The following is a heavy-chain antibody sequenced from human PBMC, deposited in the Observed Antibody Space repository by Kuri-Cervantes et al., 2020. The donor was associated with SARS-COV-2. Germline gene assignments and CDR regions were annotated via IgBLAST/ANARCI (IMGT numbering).Heavy chain of an antibody. CDR1: GGSFSGYY. J-gene: IGHJ6*02. CDR2: INHSGST. CDR3: ARGGLGSGRSPYYYYGMDV. Sequence: GSLRLSCAVYGGSFSGYYWSWIRQPPGKGLEWIGEINHSGSTNYNPSLKSRVTISVDTSKNQFSLKLSSVTAADTAVYYCARGGLGSGRSPYYYYGMDVWGQGTTVTVSS. D-gene: IGHD3-10*01. V-gene: IGHV4-34*01.